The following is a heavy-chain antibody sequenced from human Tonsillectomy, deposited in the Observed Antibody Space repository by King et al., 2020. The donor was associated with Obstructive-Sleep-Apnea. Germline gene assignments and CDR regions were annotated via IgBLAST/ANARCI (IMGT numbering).Heavy chain of an antibody. J-gene: IGHJ4*02. Sequence: VQLVQSGAEVKKPGESLKISCKGAGYSFTSFWSGWVRQMPGKGLEWMGIIYPGDSDTRYSPAFQGPVTISPHKSISTAYLQWSSLTASDTAMYYCARLPHDYYDSSGYYYGDYWGQGTLVTVSS. V-gene: IGHV5-51*01. CDR1: GYSFTSFW. CDR2: IYPGDSDT. CDR3: ARLPHDYYDSSGYYYGDY. D-gene: IGHD3-22*01.